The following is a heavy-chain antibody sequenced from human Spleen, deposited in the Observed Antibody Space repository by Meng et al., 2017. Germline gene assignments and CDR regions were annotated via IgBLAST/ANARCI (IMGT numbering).Heavy chain of an antibody. J-gene: IGHJ4*02. Sequence: GESLKISCTTSGFTLGDYVVSWFRQAPGRGLEWVGFIRSKAYGGTTEYAASVRVRFTISRDDSKSIAYLQMDSLKTEDTAVYYCTRGAAGYSGLIDYWGQGTLVTVSS. CDR1: GFTLGDYV. D-gene: IGHD5-18*01. CDR2: IRSKAYGGTT. V-gene: IGHV3-49*03. CDR3: TRGAAGYSGLIDY.